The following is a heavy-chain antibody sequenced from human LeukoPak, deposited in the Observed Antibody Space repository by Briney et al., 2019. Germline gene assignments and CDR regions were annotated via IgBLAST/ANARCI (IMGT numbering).Heavy chain of an antibody. V-gene: IGHV4-59*08. D-gene: IGHD3-16*01. CDR1: GGSISSYY. J-gene: IGHJ5*02. Sequence: SETLSLTCTVSGGSISSYYWSWIRQPPGKGLEYIGYIYYSGSTNYNPSLKSRVTISVDTSKNQFSLKLNSVIAAATAVYFWXXXXXXXXITSDWFDPWGQGTLVTVSS. CDR2: IYYSGST. CDR3: XXXXXXXXITSDWFDP.